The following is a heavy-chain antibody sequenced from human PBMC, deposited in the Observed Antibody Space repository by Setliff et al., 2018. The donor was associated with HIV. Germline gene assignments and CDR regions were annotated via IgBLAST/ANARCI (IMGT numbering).Heavy chain of an antibody. CDR2: IISIFDKA. Sequence: SVKVSCKSSGGSFNTYAINWVRQAPGQGLEWMGGIISIFDKANYAQKFHGRLTITAGDSTRTVDMELNSLGSGDTAVYYCARGGVRGYSYGEAFDIWGQGTLVTVSS. CDR1: GGSFNTYA. V-gene: IGHV1-69*13. D-gene: IGHD5-18*01. J-gene: IGHJ3*02. CDR3: ARGGVRGYSYGEAFDI.